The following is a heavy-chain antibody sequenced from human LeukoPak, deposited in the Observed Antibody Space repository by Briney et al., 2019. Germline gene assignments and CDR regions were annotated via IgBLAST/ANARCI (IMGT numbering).Heavy chain of an antibody. J-gene: IGHJ3*02. Sequence: PGGSLRLSCAASGFTFSTYGMSWVRQAPGKGLEWVTVVSYDGSNEYYADSVKGRFTISRDNSKDTSYLQMNSLRTEDTAVYYCAKGNYNLRAFEIWGQGTMVTVSS. V-gene: IGHV3-30*18. CDR3: AKGNYNLRAFEI. CDR1: GFTFSTYG. CDR2: VSYDGSNE. D-gene: IGHD3-3*01.